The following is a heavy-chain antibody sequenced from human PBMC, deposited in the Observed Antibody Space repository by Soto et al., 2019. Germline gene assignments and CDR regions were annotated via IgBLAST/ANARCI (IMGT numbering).Heavy chain of an antibody. J-gene: IGHJ4*02. CDR3: AKGGGSYPYYFDY. Sequence: QLLESGGGLAQPGGSLRLSCAASGCTFSNFGMTWVRQAPGKGLQWLSLISGSGITTYYADSVKGRFTISRDNSKNTVFLQMNSLGAEDTAVYYCAKGGGSYPYYFDYWGQGTLVTVSS. CDR1: GCTFSNFG. V-gene: IGHV3-23*01. CDR2: ISGSGITT. D-gene: IGHD1-26*01.